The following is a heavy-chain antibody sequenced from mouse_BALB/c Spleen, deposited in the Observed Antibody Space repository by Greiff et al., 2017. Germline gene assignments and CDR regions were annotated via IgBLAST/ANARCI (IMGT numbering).Heavy chain of an antibody. CDR1: GYTFTSYW. V-gene: IGHV1-5*01. Sequence: EVQVVESGTVLARPGASVKMSCKASGYTFTSYWMHWVKQRPGQGLEWIGAIYPGNSDTSYNQKFKGKAKLTAVTSTSTAYMELSSLTNEDSAVYYCTREGENYYGSSYYFDYWGQGTTLTVSS. D-gene: IGHD1-1*01. CDR3: TREGENYYGSSYYFDY. CDR2: IYPGNSDT. J-gene: IGHJ2*01.